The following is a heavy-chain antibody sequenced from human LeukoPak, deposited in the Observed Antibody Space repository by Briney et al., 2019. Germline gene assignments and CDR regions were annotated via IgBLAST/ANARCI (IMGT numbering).Heavy chain of an antibody. CDR1: RNYW. J-gene: IGHJ4*02. Sequence: GGSLRLSCAASRNYWMHWVRQAPGKGLVWVSHINSDGSWTSYADSVKGRFTISKDNAKNTVYLQMNNLRAEDTAVYYCVSFYETYWGRGTLVTVSS. CDR2: INSDGSWT. D-gene: IGHD2-2*01. CDR3: VSFYETY. V-gene: IGHV3-74*01.